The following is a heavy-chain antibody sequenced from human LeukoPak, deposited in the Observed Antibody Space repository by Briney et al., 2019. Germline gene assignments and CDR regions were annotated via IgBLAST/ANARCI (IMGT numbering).Heavy chain of an antibody. J-gene: IGHJ6*03. V-gene: IGHV1-2*02. Sequence: VASVKVSCKASGYTFTSYAMNWVRQAPGQGLEWMGWINPNSGGTNYAQKFQGRVTMTRDTSISTAYMELSRLRSDDTAVYYCARAPGRLRGPYYYMDVWGKGTTVTVSS. CDR2: INPNSGGT. CDR3: ARAPGRLRGPYYYMDV. CDR1: GYTFTSYA. D-gene: IGHD6-25*01.